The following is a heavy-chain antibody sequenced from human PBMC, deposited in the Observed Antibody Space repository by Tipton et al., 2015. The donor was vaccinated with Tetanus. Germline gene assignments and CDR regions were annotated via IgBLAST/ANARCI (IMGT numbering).Heavy chain of an antibody. V-gene: IGHV4-31*03. CDR3: ARHQSGYFTPFDY. CDR1: GGSISSGGYY. Sequence: TLSLTCTVSGGSISSGGYYWSWIRQHPGKGLEWIGDIYSSGSTYYNPSLKSRVTISVDTSKNQFSLNLNSMAAADTGVYYCARHQSGYFTPFDYWGQGNLVTVSS. CDR2: IYSSGST. D-gene: IGHD3-3*01. J-gene: IGHJ4*02.